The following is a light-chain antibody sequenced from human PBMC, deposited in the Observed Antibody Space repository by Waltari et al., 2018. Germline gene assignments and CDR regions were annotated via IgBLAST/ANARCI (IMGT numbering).Light chain of an antibody. CDR3: QQYNSYSGT. CDR2: KAS. J-gene: IGKJ1*01. CDR1: QSISSW. Sequence: DSQMTQSPSTLSASVGDRVTITCRASQSISSWLAWYQHKPGKAPKLLIYKASSLETGVPSRFSGSGSGTEFTLTISSLQPDDFATYYCQQYNSYSGTFGQGTKVEIK. V-gene: IGKV1-5*03.